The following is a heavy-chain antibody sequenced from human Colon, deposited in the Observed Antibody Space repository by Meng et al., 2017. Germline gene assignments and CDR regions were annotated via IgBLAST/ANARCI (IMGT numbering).Heavy chain of an antibody. CDR1: GGSIKSGGYH. J-gene: IGHJ4*02. Sequence: HVHLHESGPGLVSPSDDLSLVCTVSGGSIKSGGYHWNWVRQHPGKGLEYIGFMSDSGTTDYNPSLRSRVSISEIGSSKNQFSLTLRSVTAADTATYFCARDTLYGTDYWGQGVLVTVSS. D-gene: IGHD4-17*01. V-gene: IGHV4-31*03. CDR2: MSDSGTT. CDR3: ARDTLYGTDY.